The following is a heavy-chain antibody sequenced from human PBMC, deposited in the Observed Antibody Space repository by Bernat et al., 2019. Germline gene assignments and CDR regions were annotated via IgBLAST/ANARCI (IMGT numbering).Heavy chain of an antibody. D-gene: IGHD6-6*01. Sequence: QVQLQQWGAGLLKPSETLSLTCAVYGGSFSGYYWSWIRQPPGKGLEWIGEINHSGSTNYNPSLKSRVTISVDTSKNQFSLKLSPVTAVDTAVYYCARQKSSIAARRAACDIWGQGTMVTVSS. CDR1: GGSFSGYY. CDR3: ARQKSSIAARRAACDI. CDR2: INHSGST. V-gene: IGHV4-34*01. J-gene: IGHJ3*02.